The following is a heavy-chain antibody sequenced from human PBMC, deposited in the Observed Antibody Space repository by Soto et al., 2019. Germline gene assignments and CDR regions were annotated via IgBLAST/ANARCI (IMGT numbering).Heavy chain of an antibody. CDR1: GGSIRNGDYY. J-gene: IGHJ4*01. CDR2: VYYSGTT. Sequence: SETLSLTCTVSGGSIRNGDYYWGWIRQPPGKGLEWIGYVYYSGTTYSHPSLNSRVSISVDTSENQFSLRLTSVTAADTAVYYCVTVNLVGAAYYFDYWGPEPWSPSPQ. D-gene: IGHD1-26*01. V-gene: IGHV4-30-4*01. CDR3: VTVNLVGAAYYFDY.